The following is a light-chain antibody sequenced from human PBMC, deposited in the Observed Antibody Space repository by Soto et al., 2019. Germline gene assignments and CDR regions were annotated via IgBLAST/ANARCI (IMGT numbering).Light chain of an antibody. CDR3: QQYVTSPIT. CDR2: AAS. CDR1: QSISEF. Sequence: VVLTQSPATLSLSPWEIATLSCRASQSISEFLAWYQQKPGQAPRLLIYAASIRPTGIPDRFSGSGSGTDFTLTISRLEPADFAVYYCQQYVTSPITFGQGTRLEIK. V-gene: IGKV3-20*01. J-gene: IGKJ5*01.